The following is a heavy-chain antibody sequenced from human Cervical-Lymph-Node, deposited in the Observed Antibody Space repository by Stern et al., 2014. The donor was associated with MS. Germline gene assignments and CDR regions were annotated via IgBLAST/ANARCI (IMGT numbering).Heavy chain of an antibody. J-gene: IGHJ5*02. CDR3: ARGTGDNWFDP. CDR2: IIRPVGTA. CDR1: GGV. V-gene: IGHV1-69*06. D-gene: IGHD3-10*01. Sequence: VRLEESGADVKKPGSAVRVSCKASGGVSWLRQAPGQGLEYMGGIIRPVGTAHYAQRFQGRLTITADTSRNTTYMELRSLRSDDTAVYYCARGTGDNWFDPWGQGTLVSVSS.